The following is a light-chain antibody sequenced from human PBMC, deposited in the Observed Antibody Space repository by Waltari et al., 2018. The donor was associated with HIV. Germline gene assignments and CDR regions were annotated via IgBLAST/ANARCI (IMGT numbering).Light chain of an antibody. CDR2: RDS. V-gene: IGLV3-9*01. CDR3: QGWDSITVV. J-gene: IGLJ2*01. Sequence: SYELTQPLSVSVALGQTARITCGGNNIGSKNVHWYQQKPGQAPGLVIYRDSNRPSGVPERFSGSNSGNTATLTISRAQAGDEADYYCQGWDSITVVFGGGTKLTVL. CDR1: NIGSKN.